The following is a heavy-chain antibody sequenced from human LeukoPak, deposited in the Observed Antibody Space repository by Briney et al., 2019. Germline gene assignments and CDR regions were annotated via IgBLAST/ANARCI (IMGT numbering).Heavy chain of an antibody. CDR1: GFPFTTYA. Sequence: GGSLRLSCVASGFPFTTYALHWVRQAPGKGLEWVGMISYDGLNKYYGDSVKGRFTISRDVAGNTLHLEMNSLRAQDTAVYYCARDGVPLTLDAFDIWGQGTMVTVSS. CDR3: ARDGVPLTLDAFDI. CDR2: ISYDGLNK. J-gene: IGHJ3*02. D-gene: IGHD2-8*01. V-gene: IGHV3-30*04.